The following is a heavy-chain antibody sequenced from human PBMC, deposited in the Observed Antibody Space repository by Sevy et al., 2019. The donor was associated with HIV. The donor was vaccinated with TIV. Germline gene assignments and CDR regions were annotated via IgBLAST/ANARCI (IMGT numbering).Heavy chain of an antibody. CDR3: ARDIRGYCSSTSCYALEY. CDR1: GFTFSSYG. D-gene: IGHD2-2*01. Sequence: GGSLRLSCAASGFTFSSYGMHWVRQAPGKGLEWVAVIWYDGSNKYYADSVKGRFTISRDNSKNTLYLQMNSLRAEDTAVYYCARDIRGYCSSTSCYALEYWGHGTLVTVSS. CDR2: IWYDGSNK. V-gene: IGHV3-33*01. J-gene: IGHJ4*01.